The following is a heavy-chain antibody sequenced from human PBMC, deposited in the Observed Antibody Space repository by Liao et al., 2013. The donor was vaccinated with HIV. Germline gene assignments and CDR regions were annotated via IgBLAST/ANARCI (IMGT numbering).Heavy chain of an antibody. J-gene: IGHJ4*02. V-gene: IGHV4-34*01. D-gene: IGHD1-26*01. CDR2: ISHSGTT. CDR3: AGVTYSGRYIV. Sequence: QVQLQQWGAGLLKPSGTLSLTCAVSGDSLSGYYWTWIRQPPGKGLEWIGEISHSGTTNYKPSLKGRVTISLDTSKNQFSLKLSSVTAADAAVYFCAGVTYSGRYIVWGQGALVTVSS. CDR1: GDSLSGYY.